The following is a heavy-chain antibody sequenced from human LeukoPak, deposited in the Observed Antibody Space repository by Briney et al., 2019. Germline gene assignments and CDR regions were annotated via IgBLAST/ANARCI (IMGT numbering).Heavy chain of an antibody. CDR3: AKDLGRYRNNFFDY. Sequence: GGSLRLSCAASGFTFSSIAMSWVRHAPDQGLEWASTISGSGGGTYYADSVKGRFTISRDDSKNTLYLQMNSLRADDTAVYYCAKDLGRYRNNFFDYWGQGNLVTVSS. J-gene: IGHJ4*02. V-gene: IGHV3-23*01. CDR1: GFTFSSIA. D-gene: IGHD1-26*01. CDR2: ISGSGGGT.